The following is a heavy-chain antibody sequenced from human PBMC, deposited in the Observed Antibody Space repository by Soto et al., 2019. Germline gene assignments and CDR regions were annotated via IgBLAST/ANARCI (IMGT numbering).Heavy chain of an antibody. V-gene: IGHV4-34*01. CDR3: ARGPFWYYFDY. CDR2: INHSGST. D-gene: IGHD3-3*01. Sequence: SEILSLTCAVYGGSFSGYYWSWIRQPPGKGLEWIGEINHSGSTNYNPSLKSRVTISVDTSKNQFSLKLSSVTAADTAVYYCARGPFWYYFDYWGQGTLVTVSS. J-gene: IGHJ4*02. CDR1: GGSFSGYY.